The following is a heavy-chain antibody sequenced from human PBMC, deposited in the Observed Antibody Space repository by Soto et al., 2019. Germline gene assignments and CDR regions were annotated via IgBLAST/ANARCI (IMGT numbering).Heavy chain of an antibody. CDR3: ARVYRYCTNGVCFSRDLYYYYYYMDV. J-gene: IGHJ6*03. CDR2: IYYSGRT. Sequence: PSETLTLTCTVSSGSIKSYYWSWIRQPPGKGLEWIGYIYYSGRTNYNPSLKSRVTISVDTSKNQFSLKLSSVTAADTAVYYCARVYRYCTNGVCFSRDLYYYYYYMDVWGKGTTVTVPS. CDR1: SGSIKSYY. V-gene: IGHV4-59*01. D-gene: IGHD2-8*01.